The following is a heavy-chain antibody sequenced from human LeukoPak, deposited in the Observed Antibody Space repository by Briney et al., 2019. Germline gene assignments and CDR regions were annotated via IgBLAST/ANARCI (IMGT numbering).Heavy chain of an antibody. D-gene: IGHD3-3*01. Sequence: SETLSLTCAVYGGSFSGYYWSWIRQPPGKGLEWIGEINHSGSTNYNPSLKSRVTISVDTSKNQFSLKLISVTAADTAVYYCARALYYDFWSGYLANNWFDPWGQGTLVTVSS. CDR3: ARALYYDFWSGYLANNWFDP. V-gene: IGHV4-34*01. J-gene: IGHJ5*02. CDR2: INHSGST. CDR1: GGSFSGYY.